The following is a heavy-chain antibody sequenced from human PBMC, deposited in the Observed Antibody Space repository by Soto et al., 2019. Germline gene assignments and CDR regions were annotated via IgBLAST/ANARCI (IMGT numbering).Heavy chain of an antibody. Sequence: PGGSLRLSCAASGFTFSSYRMHWVRQAPGKGLVWVSRINSDGSSTNYADSVKGRSTISRDNAKSTLYLQMNSLRAEDTAVYYCAYLVPRPAWGQGTLVTVSS. V-gene: IGHV3-74*01. J-gene: IGHJ5*02. D-gene: IGHD3-10*01. CDR3: AYLVPRPA. CDR2: INSDGSST. CDR1: GFTFSSYR.